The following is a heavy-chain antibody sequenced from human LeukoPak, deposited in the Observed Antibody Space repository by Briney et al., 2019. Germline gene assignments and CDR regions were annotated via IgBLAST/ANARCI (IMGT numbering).Heavy chain of an antibody. J-gene: IGHJ6*03. CDR1: GYTFTDYY. CDR3: ARGAYCSSISCLGGHPGYYYYMDV. CDR2: INSKGGGT. Sequence: GASVKVSCKASGYTFTDYYMHWVRQAPGQGLEWMGWINSKGGGTNYAQRFQGRVTMTRDTSIRTGYMELSRLRSDDTAIYYCARGAYCSSISCLGGHPGYYYYMDVWGKGTTVTVSS. V-gene: IGHV1-2*02. D-gene: IGHD2-2*01.